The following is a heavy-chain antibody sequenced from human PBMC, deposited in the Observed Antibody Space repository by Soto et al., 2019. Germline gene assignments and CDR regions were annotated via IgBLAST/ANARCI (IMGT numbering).Heavy chain of an antibody. CDR1: GFTFDDYA. CDR3: AKDRLNWKMTTVTTRVLVELDY. D-gene: IGHD4-17*01. V-gene: IGHV3-9*01. CDR2: ISWNSGSI. J-gene: IGHJ4*02. Sequence: PGGSLRLSSVGSGFTFDDYAMHWVRQAAGKGLEWVSGISWNSGSIGYADSVKGRFTISRDNAKNSLYLQMNSLRAEDTALYYCAKDRLNWKMTTVTTRVLVELDYWGQGVLVTVSS.